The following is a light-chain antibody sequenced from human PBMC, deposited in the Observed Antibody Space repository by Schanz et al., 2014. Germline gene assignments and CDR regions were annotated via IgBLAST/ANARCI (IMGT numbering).Light chain of an antibody. V-gene: IGLV2-14*02. J-gene: IGLJ2*01. CDR3: QSYDSSLSGGV. CDR1: SSDVGSYNL. Sequence: QSALTQPASVSGSPGQSITISCTGTSSDVGSYNLVSWYQQHPGKAPKLMIYEGTKRPSGVSDRFSGSKSGASASLAITGLQAEDEADYYCQSYDSSLSGGVFGGGTKLTVL. CDR2: EGT.